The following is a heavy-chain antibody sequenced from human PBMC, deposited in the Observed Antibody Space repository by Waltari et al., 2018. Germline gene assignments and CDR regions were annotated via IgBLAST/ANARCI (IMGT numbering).Heavy chain of an antibody. V-gene: IGHV4-59*02. CDR3: ARWVNYDASGPLLGYYM. CDR2: IFYGGST. Sequence: QVQLQQSGPRLVKPSGTLSLTCSVSGGSVSTYYWNWIRQSPGKGLESIGYIFYGGSTKYNPSLESRVSISLDTSKNQFSLKLSSVTAADTAVYYCARWVNYDASGPLLGYYM. J-gene: IGHJ6*03. D-gene: IGHD3-22*01. CDR1: GGSVSTYY.